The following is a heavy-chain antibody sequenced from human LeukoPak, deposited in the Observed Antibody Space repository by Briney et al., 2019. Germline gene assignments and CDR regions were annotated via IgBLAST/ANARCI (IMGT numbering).Heavy chain of an antibody. V-gene: IGHV4-59*01. CDR3: ARGIQLWPSYYYYGMDV. D-gene: IGHD5-18*01. CDR2: IYYSGST. CDR1: GGSISSYY. J-gene: IGHJ6*02. Sequence: PSETRSLTCIVSGGSISSYYWSWIRQPPGKGLEWIGYIYYSGSTNYNPSLKSRVTISVDTSKNQFSLKLSSVTAADTAVYYCARGIQLWPSYYYYGMDVWGQGTTVTVSS.